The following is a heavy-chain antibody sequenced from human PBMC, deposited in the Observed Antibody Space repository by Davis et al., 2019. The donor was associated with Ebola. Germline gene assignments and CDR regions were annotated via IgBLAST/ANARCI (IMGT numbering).Heavy chain of an antibody. CDR2: IWYDGSNK. D-gene: IGHD3-22*01. J-gene: IGHJ5*02. CDR3: ARDSSDRGWFDP. Sequence: GESLKISCAASGFTFSSYSMNWVRQAPGKGLEWVAVIWYDGSNKYYADSVKGRFTISRDNSKNTLYLQMNSLRAEDTAVYYCARDSSDRGWFDPWGQGTLVTVSS. V-gene: IGHV3-33*08. CDR1: GFTFSSYS.